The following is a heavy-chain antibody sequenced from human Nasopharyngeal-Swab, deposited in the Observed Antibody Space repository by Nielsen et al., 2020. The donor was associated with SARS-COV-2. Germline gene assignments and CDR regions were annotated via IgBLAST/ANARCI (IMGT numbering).Heavy chain of an antibody. V-gene: IGHV4-59*12. CDR3: ARVRRLRRGGYYFDY. CDR2: VYYSGSP. D-gene: IGHD3-10*01. Sequence: SETLSLTCTISGGSISSYYWSWIRQPPGKGLEWIGYVYYSGSPSYNPSLKSRVTISVDTSKNQFSLKLSSVTAADTAVYYCARVRRLRRGGYYFDYWGQGTLVTVSS. CDR1: GGSISSYY. J-gene: IGHJ4*02.